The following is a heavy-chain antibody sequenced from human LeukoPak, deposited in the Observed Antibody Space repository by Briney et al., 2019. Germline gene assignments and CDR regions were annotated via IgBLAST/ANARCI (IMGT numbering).Heavy chain of an antibody. D-gene: IGHD5-18*01. CDR1: GGSISSYY. Sequence: PSETLSLTCTVSGGSISSYYWSWIRQSAGKGLEWIGRMQTSGSTNNNPSLKSRVTISVDTSKNQFSLKLSSVTAADTAVYYCARQGIQLWFGAWAFDIWGQGTMVTVSS. CDR3: ARQGIQLWFGAWAFDI. J-gene: IGHJ3*02. CDR2: MQTSGST. V-gene: IGHV4-4*07.